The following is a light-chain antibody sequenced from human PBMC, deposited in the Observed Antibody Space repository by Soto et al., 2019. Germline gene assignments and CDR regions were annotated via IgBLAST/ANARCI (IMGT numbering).Light chain of an antibody. CDR2: AAS. Sequence: DIQLTQSPSFLAASVGDRVTITCRASQGISSYLAWYQQKPGKAPKLLIYAASTLQSGVPSRFSGSGSGTEFTLTISSLQPEDFATYYCQQLNSYPLTVGGGNKVDIK. V-gene: IGKV1-9*01. CDR3: QQLNSYPLT. J-gene: IGKJ4*01. CDR1: QGISSY.